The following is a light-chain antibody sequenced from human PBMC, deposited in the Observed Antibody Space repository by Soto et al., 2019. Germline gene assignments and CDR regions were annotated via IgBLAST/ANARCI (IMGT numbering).Light chain of an antibody. CDR3: MQALQTPLT. CDR1: QSLLHSDGYNY. CDR2: LGS. Sequence: DIVMTQSPLSLPVIAGEPASSSCKSSQSLLHSDGYNYLDWYLQKPGQSPQLLIYLGSNRASGVPDRFSGSGSGTEFTLKISRVEAEDVGTYYCMQALQTPLTFGGGTKVDIK. V-gene: IGKV2-28*01. J-gene: IGKJ4*01.